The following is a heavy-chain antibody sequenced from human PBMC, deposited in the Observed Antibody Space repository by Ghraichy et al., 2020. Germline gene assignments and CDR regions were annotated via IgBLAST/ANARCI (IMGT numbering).Heavy chain of an antibody. CDR3: ARGRDPTMVEPFVS. CDR2: VYYRGNT. J-gene: IGHJ4*02. D-gene: IGHD5-18*01. V-gene: IGHV4-59*01. CDR1: GDSINSYY. Sequence: SETLSLTCSVSGDSINSYYWSWVRQPPGRGLEWIGYVYYRGNTNYSPSLKSRVIISVDTSKTQFSLKLSSVSAADTAVYYCARGRDPTMVEPFVSWGPGTLVTVSS.